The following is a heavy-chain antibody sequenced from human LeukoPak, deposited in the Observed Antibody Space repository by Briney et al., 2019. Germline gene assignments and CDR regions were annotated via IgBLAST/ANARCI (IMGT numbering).Heavy chain of an antibody. V-gene: IGHV3-23*01. J-gene: IGHJ2*01. CDR1: GFTFSNFA. CDR2: VSGSGGNI. Sequence: GGSLRLSCAASGFTFSNFAMSWVRQAPGKGLEWVSGVSGSGGNIYYPDSVKGRFTISRDNSNNTLYLQMNSLRAEDTAVCYCARRDWYFDLWGRGTLVTVSS. CDR3: ARRDWYFDL.